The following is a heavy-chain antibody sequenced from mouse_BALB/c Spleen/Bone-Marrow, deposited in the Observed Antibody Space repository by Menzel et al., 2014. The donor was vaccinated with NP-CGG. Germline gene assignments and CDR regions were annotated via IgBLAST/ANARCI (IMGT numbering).Heavy chain of an antibody. V-gene: IGHV1-80*01. Sequence: VELMESGADLVRPGSSVKISCKASGYAFSNYWMNWVKQRPGQGLEWIGQIYPGDGDTNYNGKFKGKATLTADKSSSTAYMQLSSLTSEDSAVYFCARCDGYSYYFDYWGQGTTLTVSS. CDR2: IYPGDGDT. J-gene: IGHJ2*01. CDR3: ARCDGYSYYFDY. D-gene: IGHD2-3*01. CDR1: GYAFSNYW.